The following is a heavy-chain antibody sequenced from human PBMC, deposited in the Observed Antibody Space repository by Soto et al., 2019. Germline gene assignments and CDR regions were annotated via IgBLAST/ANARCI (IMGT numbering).Heavy chain of an antibody. CDR2: IWYDGSNK. Sequence: QVQLVESGGGVVQPGRSLRLSCAASGFTFSSYGMHWVRQAPGKGLEWVAVIWYDGSNKYYADSVKGRFTISRDNSKNTLYLQMNSRRAEDTAVYYCARTNSYYYGSGSSLGFVSYMDVWGKGTTVTVSS. D-gene: IGHD3-10*01. CDR3: ARTNSYYYGSGSSLGFVSYMDV. J-gene: IGHJ6*03. CDR1: GFTFSSYG. V-gene: IGHV3-33*01.